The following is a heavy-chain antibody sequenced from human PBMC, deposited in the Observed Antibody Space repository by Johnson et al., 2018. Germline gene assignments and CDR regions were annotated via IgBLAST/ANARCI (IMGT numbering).Heavy chain of an antibody. Sequence: VQLVESGGGLVKPGGSLRLSCAASGFTFSNAWMNWVRQVPGKGLEWVGRIKSKTDGGTTDYAVPVKGTFTTSSEDAKNTRYLQMNSRKTEDTAVYYCTTAPGLGIPDAYYYMEVWGKGTTVTVSS. CDR2: IKSKTDGGTT. J-gene: IGHJ6*03. V-gene: IGHV3-15*07. D-gene: IGHD7-27*01. CDR3: TTAPGLGIPDAYYYMEV. CDR1: GFTFSNAW.